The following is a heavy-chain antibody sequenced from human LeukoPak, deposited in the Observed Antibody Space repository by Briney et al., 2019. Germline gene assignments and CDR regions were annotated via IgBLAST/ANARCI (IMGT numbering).Heavy chain of an antibody. Sequence: GGSLRLSCAASGFTFSSYWMSWVRQAPGKGLEWVANIKKDGSVKYSVDSVKGRFTISRDNAKTSLYLQMNSLRAEDTAVYYCARHLSGITGYTYGRGIDYWGQGTLVTVSS. V-gene: IGHV3-7*01. CDR1: GFTFSSYW. CDR2: IKKDGSVK. J-gene: IGHJ4*02. CDR3: ARHLSGITGYTYGRGIDY. D-gene: IGHD5-18*01.